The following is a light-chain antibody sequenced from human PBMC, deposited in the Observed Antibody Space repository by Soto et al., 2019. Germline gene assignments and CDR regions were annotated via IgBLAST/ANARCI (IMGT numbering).Light chain of an antibody. Sequence: DIQMTQSPSSLSASVGDRVTITCQASKDISNYLNWYQQKPGKAPKLLIYDASNLETGVPSRFSGSESGTDFTFTISSLQPEDIATDDCQQYDNLPITFGQRTRLEIK. CDR3: QQYDNLPIT. CDR2: DAS. CDR1: KDISNY. V-gene: IGKV1-33*01. J-gene: IGKJ5*01.